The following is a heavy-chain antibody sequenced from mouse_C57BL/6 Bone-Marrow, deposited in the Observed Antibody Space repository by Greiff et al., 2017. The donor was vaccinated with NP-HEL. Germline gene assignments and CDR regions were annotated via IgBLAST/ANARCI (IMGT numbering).Heavy chain of an antibody. CDR3: ARGFRYYFDY. CDR2: IYPRSGNT. J-gene: IGHJ2*01. Sequence: VKLMESGAELARPGASVKLSCKASGYTFTSYGISWVKQRTGQGLEWIGEIYPRSGNTYYNEKFKGKATLTADKSSSTAYMELRSLTSEDSAVYFCARGFRYYFDYWGQGTTLTVSS. CDR1: GYTFTSYG. V-gene: IGHV1-81*01.